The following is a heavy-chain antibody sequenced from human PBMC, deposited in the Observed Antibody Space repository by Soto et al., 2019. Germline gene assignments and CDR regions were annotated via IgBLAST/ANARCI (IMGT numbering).Heavy chain of an antibody. CDR3: TAGGMDV. CDR2: IKSNTDGGTT. Sequence: GGSLRLSCAASGFTFSNVWMNWVRQAPGKGLEWVGRIKSNTDGGTTDFAAPVKVRFTVSRDDSKNTLYLQMNSLKTEDTAVYYCTAGGMDVWGPGTTVTVSS. V-gene: IGHV3-15*07. J-gene: IGHJ6*02. CDR1: GFTFSNVW.